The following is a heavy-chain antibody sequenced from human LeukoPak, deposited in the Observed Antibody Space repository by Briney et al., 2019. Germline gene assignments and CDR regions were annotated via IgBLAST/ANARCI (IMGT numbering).Heavy chain of an antibody. V-gene: IGHV4-61*02. Sequence: SQTLSLTCTVSGGSISSGSYYWRWIRQPAGKGLEWIGRIYTSGSTNYNPSLRSRVTISVDTSKNQFSLKLSSVTAADTAVYYCAGGYGSSWSFDHWGQGTLVTVSS. CDR1: GGSISSGSYY. CDR2: IYTSGST. CDR3: AGGYGSSWSFDH. J-gene: IGHJ4*02. D-gene: IGHD2-2*01.